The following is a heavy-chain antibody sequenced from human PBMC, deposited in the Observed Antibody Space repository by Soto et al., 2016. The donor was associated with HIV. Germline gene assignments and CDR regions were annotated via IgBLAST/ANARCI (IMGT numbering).Heavy chain of an antibody. V-gene: IGHV3-74*03. J-gene: IGHJ4*02. D-gene: IGHD4-4*01. CDR3: ARGVRGDYNSAGLLNY. Sequence: EVQLLQSGGGVSAAGGVPVTLSCTVSRFSFSKFWYALGPAKVPEKGLTWVSQINSDGDSIKYADSVRGRIHRLQRQYEESGFLSMNGLRVDDTAVYYCARGVRGDYNSAGLLNYWGQGTLVTVSS. CDR1: RFSFSKFW. CDR2: INSDGDSI.